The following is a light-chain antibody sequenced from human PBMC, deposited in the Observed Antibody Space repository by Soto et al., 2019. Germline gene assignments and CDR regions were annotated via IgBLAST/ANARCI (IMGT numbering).Light chain of an antibody. J-gene: IGLJ3*02. V-gene: IGLV8-61*01. Sequence: QTVVTQEPSFSVSPGRTVTLTCGLSSGSVSTSFYPSWYQQTPGQAPRTLIYNTNGRSSGVPARVSGSILGNKAALTITGAQAEDESDYYCVLYMGSGIWVFGGGTKLTVL. CDR1: SGSVSTSFY. CDR2: NTN. CDR3: VLYMGSGIWV.